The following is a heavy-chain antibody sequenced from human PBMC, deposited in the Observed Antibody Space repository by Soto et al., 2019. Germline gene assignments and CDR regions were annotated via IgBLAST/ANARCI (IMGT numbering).Heavy chain of an antibody. D-gene: IGHD2-15*01. CDR2: TVVGSGNT. V-gene: IGHV1-58*01. CDR1: GFTFTSSA. CDR3: AAGLYCSGGSCYSFYYYYGMDV. J-gene: IGHJ6*02. Sequence: ASVKVSCKASGFTFTSSAVQWVRQARGQRLEWIGWTVVGSGNTNYARKFQERGTITRDMSTSTAYMEMSSLSSEDTAVYYCAAGLYCSGGSCYSFYYYYGMDVWGQGTTVTVSS.